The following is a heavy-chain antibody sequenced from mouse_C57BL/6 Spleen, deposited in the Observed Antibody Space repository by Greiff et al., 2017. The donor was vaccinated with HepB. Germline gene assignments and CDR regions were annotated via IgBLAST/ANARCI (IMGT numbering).Heavy chain of an antibody. J-gene: IGHJ2*01. Sequence: EVQLQESGPGLVKPSQSLSLTCSVTGYSITSGYYWNWIRQFPGNKLEWMGYISYDGSNNYNPSLKNRISITRDTSKNQFFLKLNSVTTEDTATYYCAKRGGYSYYFDYWGQGTTLTVSS. CDR3: AKRGGYSYYFDY. CDR2: ISYDGSN. V-gene: IGHV3-6*01. CDR1: GYSITSGYY. D-gene: IGHD2-3*01.